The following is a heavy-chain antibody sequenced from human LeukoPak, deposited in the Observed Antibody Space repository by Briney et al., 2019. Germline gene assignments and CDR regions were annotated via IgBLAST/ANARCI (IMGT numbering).Heavy chain of an antibody. Sequence: GGSLRLSCAASGFTFSSYAMSWVRQAPGKGLEWVSAISGSGGSTYYADSVKGRFTISGDNSKNTLYLQMNSLRAEDTAVYYCAKGYYYDSSGHYRREQPNDAFDIWGQGTMVTVSS. V-gene: IGHV3-23*01. CDR3: AKGYYYDSSGHYRREQPNDAFDI. D-gene: IGHD3-22*01. J-gene: IGHJ3*02. CDR1: GFTFSSYA. CDR2: ISGSGGST.